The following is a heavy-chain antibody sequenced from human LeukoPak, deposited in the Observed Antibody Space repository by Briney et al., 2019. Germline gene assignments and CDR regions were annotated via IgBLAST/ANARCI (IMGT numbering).Heavy chain of an antibody. J-gene: IGHJ4*02. Sequence: TGGSLRLSCVASGFIFSSYAMSWVRQAPGKGLEWGSGIIGSGDSTYYADSVKGRFTISRDNSKKTLYLQMNSLRAEDTAVYYCAKNLQRTDSGSYYYWGQGTLVTVSS. CDR1: GFIFSSYA. D-gene: IGHD3-10*01. CDR2: IIGSGDST. V-gene: IGHV3-23*01. CDR3: AKNLQRTDSGSYYY.